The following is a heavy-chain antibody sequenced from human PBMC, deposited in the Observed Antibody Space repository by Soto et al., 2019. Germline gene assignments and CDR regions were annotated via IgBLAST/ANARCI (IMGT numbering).Heavy chain of an antibody. CDR1: GYSFTSYW. V-gene: IGHV5-51*01. J-gene: IGHJ6*02. Sequence: PGESLKISCKGSGYSFTSYWIGWVRQMPGKGLEWMGIIYPGDSDTRYSPSFQGQVTISADKSISTAYLQWSSLKASDTAMYYCARSGYYDSSGSSFYHYYAMDLWGQGTTVTVSS. D-gene: IGHD3-22*01. CDR3: ARSGYYDSSGSSFYHYYAMDL. CDR2: IYPGDSDT.